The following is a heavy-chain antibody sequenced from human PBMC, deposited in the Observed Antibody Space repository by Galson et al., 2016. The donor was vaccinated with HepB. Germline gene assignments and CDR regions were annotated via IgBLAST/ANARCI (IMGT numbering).Heavy chain of an antibody. CDR1: GFIFKDYA. Sequence: SLRLSCAASGFIFKDYAMHWVRQAPGKGLEWVSSISWNSGSIGYADSVKGRFTISRDNAKNSLYLQVNSLRAEDTAFNYCAQDKASMSVGATNFQHWGQGTLVTVSS. CDR3: AQDKASMSVGATNFQH. V-gene: IGHV3-9*01. J-gene: IGHJ1*01. CDR2: ISWNSGSI. D-gene: IGHD1-26*01.